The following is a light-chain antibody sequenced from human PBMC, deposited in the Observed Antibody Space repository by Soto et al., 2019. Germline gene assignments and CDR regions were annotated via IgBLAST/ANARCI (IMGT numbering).Light chain of an antibody. CDR1: QSVSSC. CDR2: DAS. CDR3: HQRSNWPRT. Sequence: EILLTQSPSTLSLSPGERATLSCSASQSVSSCLAWYQQKPGQATRLLNYDASNRAPGIPARFSGSGSGTDFPLTISRLEHEDFAVYYCHQRSNWPRTFGQGTKVDIK. V-gene: IGKV3-11*01. J-gene: IGKJ1*01.